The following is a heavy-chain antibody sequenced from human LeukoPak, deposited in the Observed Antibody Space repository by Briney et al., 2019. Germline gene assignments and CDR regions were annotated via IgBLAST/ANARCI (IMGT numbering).Heavy chain of an antibody. D-gene: IGHD4-11*01. V-gene: IGHV3-30-3*01. Sequence: GGSLRLSCAASGFTFSSYAMHWVRQAPGKGLEWVAVISYDGSNKYYADSVKGRFTISRDNSNNTLYLQMNSLRAEDTAVYYCAKLTTSWGQGILVTISS. CDR1: GFTFSSYA. J-gene: IGHJ4*02. CDR2: ISYDGSNK. CDR3: AKLTTS.